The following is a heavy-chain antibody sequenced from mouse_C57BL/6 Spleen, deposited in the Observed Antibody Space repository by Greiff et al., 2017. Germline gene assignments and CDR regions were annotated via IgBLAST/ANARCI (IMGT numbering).Heavy chain of an antibody. Sequence: VKLQQPGAELVKPGASVKLSCKASGYTFTSYWMQWVKQRPGQGLEWIGEIDPSDSYTNYNQKFKGKATLTVDTSSSTAYMQLSSLTSEDSAVYYCARRRVADYWGQGTTLTVSS. CDR1: GYTFTSYW. V-gene: IGHV1-50*01. CDR3: ARRRVADY. J-gene: IGHJ2*01. CDR2: IDPSDSYT. D-gene: IGHD1-1*01.